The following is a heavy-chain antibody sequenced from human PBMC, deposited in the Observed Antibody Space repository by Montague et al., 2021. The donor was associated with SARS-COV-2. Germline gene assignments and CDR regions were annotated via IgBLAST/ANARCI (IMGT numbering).Heavy chain of an antibody. CDR2: SYWDDDK. CDR3: AHSRITMVRGVINYYGMDV. V-gene: IGHV2-5*02. CDR1: GFSLSTSGVG. Sequence: PVLVKPTQTLTLTCTFSGFSLSTSGVGVGWIRQPPGKALEWLALSYWDDDKRYSPSLKSRLTITKDTSKNQVVLTMTNMDPVDTATYYCAHSRITMVRGVINYYGMDVWGQGTTVTVSS. D-gene: IGHD3-10*01. J-gene: IGHJ6*02.